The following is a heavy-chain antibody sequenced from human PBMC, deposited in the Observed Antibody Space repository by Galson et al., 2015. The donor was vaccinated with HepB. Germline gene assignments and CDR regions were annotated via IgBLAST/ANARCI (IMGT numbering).Heavy chain of an antibody. D-gene: IGHD3-22*01. CDR2: TYYRSKWYN. J-gene: IGHJ4*02. CDR3: AREVAGGYYDSSAVGGFGY. CDR1: GDSVSSNSAA. Sequence: CAISGDSVSSNSAAWNWIRQSPSRGLEWLGRTYYRSKWYNDYAVSVKSRITINPDTSKNQFSLQLNSVTPEDTAVYYCAREVAGGYYDSSAVGGFGYWGQGTLVTVSS. V-gene: IGHV6-1*01.